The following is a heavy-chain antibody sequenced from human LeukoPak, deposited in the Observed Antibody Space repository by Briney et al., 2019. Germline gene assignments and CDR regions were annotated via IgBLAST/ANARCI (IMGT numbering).Heavy chain of an antibody. Sequence: PSQTLSLTCTVSGGSISSGDYYWSWIRQHPGKGLEWIGYIYYSGSTYYNPSLKSRVAISVDTPKNQFSLTVSSVTAADTAVYYCTRDVPRSSGYPDNWGQGTLVTVSS. CDR3: TRDVPRSSGYPDN. J-gene: IGHJ4*02. CDR2: IYYSGST. CDR1: GGSISSGDYY. D-gene: IGHD3-22*01. V-gene: IGHV4-31*03.